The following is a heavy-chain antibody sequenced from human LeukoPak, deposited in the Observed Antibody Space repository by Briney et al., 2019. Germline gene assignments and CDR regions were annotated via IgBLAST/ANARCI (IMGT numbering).Heavy chain of an antibody. V-gene: IGHV4-61*02. CDR3: ARDRYYASSGRYDAFDI. Sequence: SQTLSLTCTVSGGSITSGSYYWSWIRQPAGKGLEWIGRIYTSGSANYNPSLKSRVTISVDTSKNQFSLKLSSVTAADTAVYYCARDRYYASSGRYDAFDIWGQGTMVTVSS. CDR1: GGSITSGSYY. J-gene: IGHJ3*02. D-gene: IGHD3-22*01. CDR2: IYTSGSA.